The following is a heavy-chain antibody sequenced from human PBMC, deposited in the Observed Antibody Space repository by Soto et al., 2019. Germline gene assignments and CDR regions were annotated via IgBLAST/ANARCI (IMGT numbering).Heavy chain of an antibody. D-gene: IGHD2-2*01. V-gene: IGHV1-18*01. CDR3: ARVQDPGYCSSTSCYYYYGMDV. J-gene: IGHJ6*02. CDR1: GYTFTSYG. CDR2: ISAYNGNT. Sequence: EASVKVSCKASGYTFTSYGISWVRQAPGQGLEWMGWISAYNGNTNYAQKLQGRVTMTTDTSTSTAYMELRSLRSDDTAVYYCARVQDPGYCSSTSCYYYYGMDVWGQGTTVTVSS.